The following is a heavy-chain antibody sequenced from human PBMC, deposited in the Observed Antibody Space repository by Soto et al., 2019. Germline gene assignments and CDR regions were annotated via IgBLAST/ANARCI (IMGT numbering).Heavy chain of an antibody. CDR1: GGTFSRHA. Sequence: QVQLVQSGAEVRKPGSSVKVSCKASGGTFSRHAISWVRQAPGQGLEWMGGIIPIFGTANHAQKFQGRVTIIADESTSTVYMELSSLRSEDTAMYYCGRGWGYDSNDYYYAYWGQGTLVIVSS. D-gene: IGHD3-22*01. V-gene: IGHV1-69*01. J-gene: IGHJ4*02. CDR3: GRGWGYDSNDYYYAY. CDR2: IIPIFGTA.